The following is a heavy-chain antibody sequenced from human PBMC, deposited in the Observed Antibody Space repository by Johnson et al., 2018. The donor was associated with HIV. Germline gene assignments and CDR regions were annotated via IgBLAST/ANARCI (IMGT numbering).Heavy chain of an antibody. D-gene: IGHD1-26*01. CDR1: GFTFSNYA. V-gene: IGHV3-30*02. CDR2: IRYDGSNK. CDR3: ARDGWEQRGETVGDGFDI. Sequence: QVQLVESGGGVVQPGGSLRLSCAASGFTFSNYAMHWVRQAPGKGLEWVAFIRYDGSNKYYADSVKGRFTISRDNSKNTLYLQMKSPRVEDTAVYYCARDGWEQRGETVGDGFDIWGQGTMVTVSS. J-gene: IGHJ3*02.